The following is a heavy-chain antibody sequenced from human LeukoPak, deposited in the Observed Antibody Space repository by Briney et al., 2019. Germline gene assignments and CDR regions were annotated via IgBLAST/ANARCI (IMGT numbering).Heavy chain of an antibody. V-gene: IGHV1-2*02. J-gene: IGHJ1*01. CDR2: INPNSGGT. D-gene: IGHD3-22*01. CDR1: GYTFTGYY. CDR3: ARAPRYYYDSSGLFQH. Sequence: ASVKVSCKASGYTFTGYYMHWVRQAPGQGLEWMGWINPNSGGTNSAQKFQGRVTMTRDTSVSTAYMELSRLRSDDTAVYYCARAPRYYYDSSGLFQHWGQGTLVTVSS.